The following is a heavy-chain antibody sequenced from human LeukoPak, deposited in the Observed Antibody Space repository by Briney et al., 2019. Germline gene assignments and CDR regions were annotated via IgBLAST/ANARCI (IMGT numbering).Heavy chain of an antibody. CDR1: GFTFDDYA. CDR3: ARSVVVVPAAPRSSGWFDP. D-gene: IGHD2-2*01. CDR2: ISWNSGSI. Sequence: PGGSLRLSCAASGFTFDDYAMHWVRQAPGKGLEWVSGISWNSGSIGYADSVKGRFTISRDNAKNSLYLQMNSLRAEDTAVYYCARSVVVVPAAPRSSGWFDPWGQGTLVTVSS. J-gene: IGHJ5*02. V-gene: IGHV3-9*01.